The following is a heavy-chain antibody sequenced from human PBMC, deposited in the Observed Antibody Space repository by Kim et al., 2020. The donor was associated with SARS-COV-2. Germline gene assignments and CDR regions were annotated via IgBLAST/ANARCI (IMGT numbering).Heavy chain of an antibody. CDR2: VKSKSDGGTT. D-gene: IGHD3-22*01. Sequence: GGSLRLSCTTSGFTLSHAWMSWVRQAPGKGLEWVARVKSKSDGGTTDYSAPVKGRYTISGDESKDTLYLQRNSRKTGDTAVYYCTMVKMEEGQFVDWGQGTVVPVS. CDR1: GFTLSHAW. V-gene: IGHV3-15*01. CDR3: TMVKMEEGQFVD. J-gene: IGHJ4*02.